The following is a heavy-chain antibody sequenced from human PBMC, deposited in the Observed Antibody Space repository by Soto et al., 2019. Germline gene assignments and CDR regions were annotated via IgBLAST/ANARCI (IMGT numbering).Heavy chain of an antibody. CDR3: ARAFTVVTPRGAFDI. CDR2: IIPIFGTA. D-gene: IGHD2-21*02. CDR1: GGTFSSYA. Sequence: QVQLVQSGAEVKKPGASVKVSCKASGGTFSSYAISWVRQAPGQGLEWMGGIIPIFGTANYAQKFQGRITVTADKSTSTAYMELSSLRSEDTAVYYCARAFTVVTPRGAFDIWGQGTMVTVSS. V-gene: IGHV1-69*06. J-gene: IGHJ3*02.